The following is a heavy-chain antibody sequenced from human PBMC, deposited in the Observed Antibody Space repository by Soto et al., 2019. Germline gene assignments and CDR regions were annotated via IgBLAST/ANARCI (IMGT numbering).Heavy chain of an antibody. Sequence: GGSLRLSCVASGFTFGNFAMNWVRQAPGKGLEWVSGISGNGGSTYYADSVKGRFTISRDNSKNTLYLQMNSLRVEDTAVYYCAKGGYCSRSSCYLNWFDPWGQGTLVTVSS. CDR1: GFTFGNFA. J-gene: IGHJ5*02. CDR3: AKGGYCSRSSCYLNWFDP. CDR2: ISGNGGST. V-gene: IGHV3-23*01. D-gene: IGHD2-2*01.